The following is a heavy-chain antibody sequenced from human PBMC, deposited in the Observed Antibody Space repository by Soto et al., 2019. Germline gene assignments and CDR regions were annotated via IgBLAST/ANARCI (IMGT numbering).Heavy chain of an antibody. CDR3: AIQDCTNDVCLEAAVTVGGALES. J-gene: IGHJ1*01. CDR1: GFTFRKFW. V-gene: IGHV3-74*01. CDR2: ISSDGTTT. Sequence: EVQLVQSGGGLAQPGTSLRLSCAASGFTFRKFWMHWVRQVPGKGPVWVSYISSDGTTTDYADSVKGRFTISRDNAKDTLNLQMDSLRAEDPAVYYCAIQDCTNDVCLEAAVTVGGALESWGQGTLVTVSS. D-gene: IGHD2-8*01.